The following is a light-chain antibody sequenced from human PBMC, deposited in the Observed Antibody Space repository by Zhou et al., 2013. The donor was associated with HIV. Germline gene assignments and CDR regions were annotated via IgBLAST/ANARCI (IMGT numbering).Light chain of an antibody. CDR1: QGGSESS. V-gene: IGKV3D-20*02. J-gene: IGKJ1*01. CDR2: GGS. Sequence: EGVLTQSPATLSLFPGERATLSCRTSQGGSESSLAWYQQRPGQAPRLLIYGGSSRATGVPDRFSASASGSDFTLTISSLDPEDFAVYYCQQRSNWTKTFGQGTKVEVK. CDR3: QQRSNWTKT.